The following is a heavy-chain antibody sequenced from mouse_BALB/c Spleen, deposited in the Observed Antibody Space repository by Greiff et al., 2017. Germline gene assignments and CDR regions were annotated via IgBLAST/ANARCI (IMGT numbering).Heavy chain of an antibody. J-gene: IGHJ3*01. CDR2: ISYDGSN. D-gene: IGHD2-4*01. CDR3: ARGGYYDYDRGFAY. Sequence: DVKLQESGPGLVKPSQSLSLTCSVTGYSITSGYYWNWIRQFPGNKLEWMGYISYDGSNNYNPSLKNRISITRDTSKNQFFLKLNSVTTEDTATYYCARGGYYDYDRGFAYWGQGTLVTVSA. CDR1: GYSITSGYY. V-gene: IGHV3-6*02.